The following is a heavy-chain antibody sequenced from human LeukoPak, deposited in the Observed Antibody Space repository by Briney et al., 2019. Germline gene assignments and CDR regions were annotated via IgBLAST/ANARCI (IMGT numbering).Heavy chain of an antibody. V-gene: IGHV3-7*01. J-gene: IGHJ4*02. D-gene: IGHD3-22*01. Sequence: GGSLRLSCAASGFTFSSYWMSWVRQAPGKGLEWVANIRQDGSEKYYVDSVKGRFTISRDNAKNSLYLQMNSLRAEDTAVYYCARDMAGDYDSSGYPDYWGQGTLVTVSS. CDR1: GFTFSSYW. CDR2: IRQDGSEK. CDR3: ARDMAGDYDSSGYPDY.